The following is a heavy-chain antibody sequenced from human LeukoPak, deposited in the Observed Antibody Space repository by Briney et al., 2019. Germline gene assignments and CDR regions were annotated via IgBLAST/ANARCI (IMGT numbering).Heavy chain of an antibody. CDR3: ARGLLETPTSYFDY. D-gene: IGHD4-23*01. CDR2: ISYDGSNK. Sequence: RGSLRLSCAASGFTFSSYAMHWVRQAPGKGLEWVAVISYDGSNKYYAVSVKGRFTISRDNSKNTLYLQMNSLRAEDTAVYYCARGLLETPTSYFDYWGQGTLVTVSS. J-gene: IGHJ4*02. V-gene: IGHV3-30-3*01. CDR1: GFTFSSYA.